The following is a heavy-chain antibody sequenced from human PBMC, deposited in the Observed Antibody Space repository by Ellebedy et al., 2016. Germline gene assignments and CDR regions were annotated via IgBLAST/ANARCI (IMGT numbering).Heavy chain of an antibody. J-gene: IGHJ6*03. V-gene: IGHV4-59*12. D-gene: IGHD1-14*01. CDR3: ARDPGTGGYYYMDV. CDR1: GGSISSYY. CDR2: IYYSGST. Sequence: GSLRLXXTVSGGSISSYYWSWIRQPPGKGLEWIGYIYYSGSTNYNPSLKSRVTISVDTSKNQFSLKLSSVTAADTAVYYCARDPGTGGYYYMDVWGKGTTVTVSS.